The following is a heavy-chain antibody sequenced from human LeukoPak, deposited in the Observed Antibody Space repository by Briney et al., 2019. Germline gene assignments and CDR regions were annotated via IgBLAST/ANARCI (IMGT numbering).Heavy chain of an antibody. CDR2: INSDGSRT. CDR3: ARGHHYYDSSAYYY. Sequence: PGGSLRLSCAASGFTFSDYYMSWIRQAPGKGLVWVSRINSDGSRTSYADSVKGRFTISRDNAKNTLYLQMNSLRAEDTAVYYCARGHHYYDSSAYYYWGQGTLVTVSS. D-gene: IGHD3-22*01. J-gene: IGHJ4*02. V-gene: IGHV3-74*01. CDR1: GFTFSDYY.